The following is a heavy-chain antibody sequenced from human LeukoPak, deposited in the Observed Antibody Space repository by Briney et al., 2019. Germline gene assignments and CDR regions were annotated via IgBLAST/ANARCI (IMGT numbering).Heavy chain of an antibody. V-gene: IGHV1-18*01. CDR1: GYTFISHG. J-gene: IGHJ6*03. CDR3: ARVDTGYDILTGYPDYYYMDV. D-gene: IGHD3-9*01. CDR2: ISAYDGNT. Sequence: GASVKVSCKASGYTFISHGISWVRQAPGQGLEWMAWISAYDGNTNYSQKLQGRVTMTTDTSTSTAYMDLRSLRSDDTAVYYCARVDTGYDILTGYPDYYYMDVWGKGTTVTVSS.